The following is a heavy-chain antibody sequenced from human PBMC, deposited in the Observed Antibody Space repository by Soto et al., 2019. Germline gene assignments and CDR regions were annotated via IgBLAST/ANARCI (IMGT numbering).Heavy chain of an antibody. J-gene: IGHJ6*02. CDR3: ARDFDSSSESDGMDV. D-gene: IGHD6-6*01. CDR2: ISYDGSNK. V-gene: IGHV3-30*04. CDR1: GFTFSSYA. Sequence: GGSLRLSCAASGFTFSSYAMHWVRQAPGKGLEWVAVISYDGSNKYYADSVKGRFTISRDNSKNTLYLQMNSLRAEDTAVYYCARDFDSSSESDGMDVWGQGTTVTGSS.